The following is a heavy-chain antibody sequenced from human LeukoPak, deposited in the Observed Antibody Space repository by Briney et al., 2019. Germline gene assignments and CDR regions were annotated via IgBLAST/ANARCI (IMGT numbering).Heavy chain of an antibody. CDR1: GGTFSSYA. Sequence: ASVKVSCKASGGTFSSYAISWVRQAPGQGLEWMGRIIPILGIANYAQKFQGRVTITADKSTSTAYMELSSLRSEDTAVYYCADSGPSTGQGLYYYYGMDVWGQGTTVTVSS. D-gene: IGHD6-25*01. V-gene: IGHV1-69*04. CDR3: ADSGPSTGQGLYYYYGMDV. J-gene: IGHJ6*02. CDR2: IIPILGIA.